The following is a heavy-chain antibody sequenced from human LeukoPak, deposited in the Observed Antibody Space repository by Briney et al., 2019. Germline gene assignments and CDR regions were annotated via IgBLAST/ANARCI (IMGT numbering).Heavy chain of an antibody. CDR2: INHSGST. V-gene: IGHV4-34*01. D-gene: IGHD2-2*01. J-gene: IGHJ4*02. CDR3: AGYGSGYCSSTSCYGDRSLDY. Sequence: SETLSLTCAVYGGPFSGYYWSWIRQPPGKGLEWIGEINHSGSTNYNPSLRSRVTISVDTSKNQFSLKLSSVTAADTAVYYCAGYGSGYCSSTSCYGDRSLDYWGQGTLVTVSS. CDR1: GGPFSGYY.